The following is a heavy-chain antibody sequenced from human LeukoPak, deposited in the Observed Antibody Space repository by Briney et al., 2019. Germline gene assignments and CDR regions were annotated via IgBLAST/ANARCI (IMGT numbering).Heavy chain of an antibody. D-gene: IGHD1-26*01. Sequence: ASVKVSCKASGYTFTSYDINWVRQATGQGLEWMGRKNPNSGNTGYAQKFQGRVTMTRDTSISTAYLELSSLRSEDTALYYCASGSGSYYFDYWGQGTLVTVSS. CDR2: KNPNSGNT. CDR1: GYTFTSYD. J-gene: IGHJ4*02. V-gene: IGHV1-8*01. CDR3: ASGSGSYYFDY.